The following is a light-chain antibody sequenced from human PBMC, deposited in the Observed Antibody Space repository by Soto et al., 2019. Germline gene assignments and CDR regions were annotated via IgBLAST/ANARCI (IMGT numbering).Light chain of an antibody. CDR1: QSVSSN. V-gene: IGKV3-15*01. CDR2: GAS. J-gene: IGKJ4*01. Sequence: EIVMTQSPATLSVSPGERATLSCRASQSVSSNLAWFQQKPGQAPRLLIYGASTRATGIPARFSGSGSGTEFTLTISSLQSEDFAVYYCNQYDNWPPLTFGGGTKVQIK. CDR3: NQYDNWPPLT.